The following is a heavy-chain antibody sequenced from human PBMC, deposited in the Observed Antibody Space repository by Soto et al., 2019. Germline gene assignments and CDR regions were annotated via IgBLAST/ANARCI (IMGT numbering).Heavy chain of an antibody. Sequence: GESLKISCKGSGYIFTSYWIGWVRQMPGKGLEWMGIIYPGDSDTRYSPSFRGQVTISADNSKNTLYLQMNSLRAEDTAVYYCAKEPRGYSGYDIDYWGQGTLVTVSS. J-gene: IGHJ4*02. CDR1: GYIFTSYW. CDR2: IYPGDSDT. V-gene: IGHV5-51*01. CDR3: AKEPRGYSGYDIDY. D-gene: IGHD5-12*01.